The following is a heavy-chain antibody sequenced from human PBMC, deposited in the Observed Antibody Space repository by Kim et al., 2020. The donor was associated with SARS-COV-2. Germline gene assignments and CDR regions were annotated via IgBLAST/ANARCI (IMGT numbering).Heavy chain of an antibody. V-gene: IGHV3-74*01. D-gene: IGHD1-26*01. Sequence: GGSLRLSCAASGFTFSSYWMHWVRQVPGKGLVWVSRINSDGSSTSYADSVKGRFTISRDNAKNTLYLQMNSLRAEDTAVYYCARGGWELLWGDCWGQGTLVTVSS. J-gene: IGHJ4*02. CDR1: GFTFSSYW. CDR2: INSDGSST. CDR3: ARGGWELLWGDC.